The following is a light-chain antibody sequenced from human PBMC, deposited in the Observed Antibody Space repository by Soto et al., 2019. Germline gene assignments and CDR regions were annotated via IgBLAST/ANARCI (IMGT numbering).Light chain of an antibody. CDR3: QTWGTGALWV. CDR2: LNSDGSH. J-gene: IGLJ3*02. Sequence: QPVLTQSPSASASLGASVKLTCTLSSGHSSYAIAWHQQQPEKGPRYLMKLNSDGSHSKGDGIPDRFSGSSSGAERYLTISSLQSEDEADYYCQTWGTGALWVFGGGTKLTV. V-gene: IGLV4-69*01. CDR1: SGHSSYA.